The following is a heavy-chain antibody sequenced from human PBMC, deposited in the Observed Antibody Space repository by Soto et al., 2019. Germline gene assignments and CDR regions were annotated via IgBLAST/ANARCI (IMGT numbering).Heavy chain of an antibody. CDR1: GFPFNSYA. V-gene: IGHV3-23*01. D-gene: IGHD2-2*01. CDR3: VRKYPGTRPFDY. J-gene: IGHJ4*01. CDR2: IGTDGNT. Sequence: PGGSLRLSCAASGFPFNSYAMNWVRQAPGKGLAWVSAIGTDGNTYYANSVKGRFTISRDNSRTTLYLQMNSLRVEDTALYYCVRKYPGTRPFDYWGQGTLVTVSS.